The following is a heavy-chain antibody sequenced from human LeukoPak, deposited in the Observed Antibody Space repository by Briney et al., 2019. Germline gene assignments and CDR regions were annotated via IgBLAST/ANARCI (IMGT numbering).Heavy chain of an antibody. V-gene: IGHV3-53*01. Sequence: PGGSLRLSCATSGFTVNNNYMNWVRQAPGKGLEWVSGIYGDSSTYYTDSVKGRFTISRDSSKNTLYLQMNSLRAEDTAVYYCAIGSYCSGGSCYPLFDYWGRGTLVTVSS. CDR1: GFTVNNNY. CDR3: AIGSYCSGGSCYPLFDY. D-gene: IGHD2-15*01. J-gene: IGHJ4*02. CDR2: IYGDSST.